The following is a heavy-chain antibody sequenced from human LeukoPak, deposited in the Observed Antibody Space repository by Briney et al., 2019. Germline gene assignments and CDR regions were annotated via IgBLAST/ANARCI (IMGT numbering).Heavy chain of an antibody. V-gene: IGHV3-30-3*01. J-gene: IGHJ4*02. CDR3: ARGQGYFDY. CDR1: GFTFSSYA. Sequence: GGSLRLSCAASGFTFSSYAMHWVRQAPGKGLEWAAVILYDGSNKYYADSVKGRFTISRDNSKNTLYLQMNSLRAEDTAVYYCARGQGYFDYWGQGTLVTVSS. CDR2: ILYDGSNK.